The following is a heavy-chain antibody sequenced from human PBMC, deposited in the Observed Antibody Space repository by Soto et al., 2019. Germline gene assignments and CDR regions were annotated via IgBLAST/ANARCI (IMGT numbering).Heavy chain of an antibody. Sequence: QVQLVESGGGVVQPGRSLRLSCAASGFTFSRYGMHWVRQAPGKGLEWVAVISYDGSNKYYADSVKGRFTISRDNSKNPLYLQMNSLRAEDTAVYYCAKDPLPGDTVGYFQHWGQGTLVTVSS. CDR2: ISYDGSNK. CDR1: GFTFSRYG. V-gene: IGHV3-30*18. D-gene: IGHD2-21*02. J-gene: IGHJ1*01. CDR3: AKDPLPGDTVGYFQH.